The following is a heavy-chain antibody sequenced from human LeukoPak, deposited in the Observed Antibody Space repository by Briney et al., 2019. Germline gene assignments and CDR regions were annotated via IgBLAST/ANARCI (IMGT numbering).Heavy chain of an antibody. V-gene: IGHV3-21*01. Sequence: GGSLRLSCAASGFTFSSYWMSWVRQAPGKGLEWVSSISSSSSYIYYADSVKGRFTISRDNAKNSLYLQMNSLRAEDTAVYYCARLYYYDSSGYKDYFDYWGQGTLVTVSS. CDR1: GFTFSSYW. CDR3: ARLYYYDSSGYKDYFDY. J-gene: IGHJ4*02. CDR2: ISSSSSYI. D-gene: IGHD3-22*01.